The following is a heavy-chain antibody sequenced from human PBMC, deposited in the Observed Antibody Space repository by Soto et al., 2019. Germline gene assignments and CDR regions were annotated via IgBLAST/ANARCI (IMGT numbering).Heavy chain of an antibody. CDR3: ARGSHYLSNGYYFEN. CDR1: GCVFSNYV. Sequence: WASVKVSCKASGCVFSNYVLTWVRQAPGLGLEWVGGIVPVFGTSNYAPKFQGRVTVTADESTRTGYMELSSLTSEDTAIYYCARGSHYLSNGYYFENWGQRTLVSVS. J-gene: IGHJ4*02. CDR2: IVPVFGTS. D-gene: IGHD3-22*01. V-gene: IGHV1-69*13.